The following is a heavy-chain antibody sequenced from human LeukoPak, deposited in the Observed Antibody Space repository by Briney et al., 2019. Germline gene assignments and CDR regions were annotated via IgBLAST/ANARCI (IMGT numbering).Heavy chain of an antibody. CDR2: ISAYSGNT. CDR1: GYTFTSYG. CDR3: ARARRDGAVGTWVY. V-gene: IGHV1-18*01. Sequence: GASVKVSCKASGYTFTSYGISWVRQAPGQGLEWMGWISAYSGNTNYVQKLQGRVTMTTDTSTTTAYMELRSLRSDDTAVYYCARARRDGAVGTWVYWGQGTLVTVSS. D-gene: IGHD6-13*01. J-gene: IGHJ4*02.